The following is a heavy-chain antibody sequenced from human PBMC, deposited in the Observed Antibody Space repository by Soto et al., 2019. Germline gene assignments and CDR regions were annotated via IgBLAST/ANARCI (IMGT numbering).Heavy chain of an antibody. D-gene: IGHD6-13*01. CDR3: ARDLAAGAVDV. CDR1: GFTFSSYA. Sequence: QVQLVESGGGVVQPGRSLRLSCAASGFTFSSYAMHWVRQAPGKGLEWVAVISYDGSNKYYADSVKGRFTISRDNSKNTLYLQMNSLRAEDTAVYYCARDLAAGAVDVWGQGTTVTVSS. J-gene: IGHJ6*02. CDR2: ISYDGSNK. V-gene: IGHV3-30-3*01.